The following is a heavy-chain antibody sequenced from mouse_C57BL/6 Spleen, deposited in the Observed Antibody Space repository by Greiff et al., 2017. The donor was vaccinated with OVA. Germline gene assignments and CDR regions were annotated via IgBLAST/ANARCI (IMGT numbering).Heavy chain of an antibody. CDR2: INPNNGGT. CDR3: ARDYYGSLYYFDY. J-gene: IGHJ2*01. Sequence: VQLQQSGPELVKPGASVKISCKASGYTFTDYYMNWVKQSHGKSLEWIGDINPNNGGTSYNQKFKGKATLTVDKSSSTAYMELRSLTSEDSAVYYWARDYYGSLYYFDYWGQGTTLTVSS. CDR1: GYTFTDYY. V-gene: IGHV1-26*01. D-gene: IGHD1-1*01.